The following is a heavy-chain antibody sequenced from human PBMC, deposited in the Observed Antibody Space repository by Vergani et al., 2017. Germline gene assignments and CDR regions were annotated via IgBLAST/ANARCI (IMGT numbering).Heavy chain of an antibody. Sequence: VQLVESGGGLVKPGGSLGLSCAASGFTFSSSSMNWVRQAPGEGLEWVSSISSSSSYIYYEGSVKGRFTISRDNAKNSLYLQMNSLRAEDTAVYYCARALNIVATRDWGQGTLVTVSS. D-gene: IGHD5-12*01. CDR1: GFTFSSSS. V-gene: IGHV3-21*01. J-gene: IGHJ4*02. CDR2: ISSSSSYI. CDR3: ARALNIVATRD.